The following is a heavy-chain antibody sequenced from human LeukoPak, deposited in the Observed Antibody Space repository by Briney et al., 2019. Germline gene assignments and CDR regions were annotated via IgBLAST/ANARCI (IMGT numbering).Heavy chain of an antibody. V-gene: IGHV3-30*18. CDR1: GFTFSSYG. D-gene: IGHD4-17*01. CDR3: AKDLTVTTFDY. CDR2: ISYDGSNK. J-gene: IGHJ4*02. Sequence: GGSLRLTCAASGFTFSSYGMHWVRQAPGKGLEWVAVISYDGSNKYYADSVKGRFTISRDNSKNTLYLQTNSLRAEDTAVYYCAKDLTVTTFDYWGQGTLVTVSS.